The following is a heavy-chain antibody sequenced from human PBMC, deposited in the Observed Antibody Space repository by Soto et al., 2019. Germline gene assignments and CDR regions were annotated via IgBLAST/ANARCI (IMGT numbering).Heavy chain of an antibody. CDR2: IYYSGRT. Sequence: SETLSLTCSVSGGSVSSGTFYWSWVRQPPGKGLEWIGSIYYSGRTYYNPSFKSRVTISIDTSKNQFSLKLSSVTATDTAVYYCARQRTTVVTQAYFDHWGQGALVTVSS. D-gene: IGHD2-21*02. CDR3: ARQRTTVVTQAYFDH. V-gene: IGHV4-39*01. CDR1: GGSVSSGTFY. J-gene: IGHJ4*02.